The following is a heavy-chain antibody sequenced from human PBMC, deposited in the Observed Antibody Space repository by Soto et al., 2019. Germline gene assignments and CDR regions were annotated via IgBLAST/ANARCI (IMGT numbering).Heavy chain of an antibody. CDR3: ARAMSGGSSSYEFDS. D-gene: IGHD6-13*01. CDR1: GDSIRSSY. Sequence: KTSETLSLTCTVSGDSIRSSYWSWVRQPPGRGLEWIGYVYHTGTTNSNPSLKSRVTISADTSKNLFSLKLISVTPADTAVYFCARAMSGGSSSYEFDSWGPGTLVTVSS. CDR2: VYHTGTT. V-gene: IGHV4-59*08. J-gene: IGHJ4*02.